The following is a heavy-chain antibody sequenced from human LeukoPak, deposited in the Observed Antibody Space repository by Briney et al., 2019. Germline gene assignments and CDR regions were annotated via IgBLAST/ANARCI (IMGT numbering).Heavy chain of an antibody. CDR1: GGTFSSYA. CDR3: AREGYCSSTSCYVGDPKYYYYGMDV. CDR2: IIPIFGTA. V-gene: IGHV1-69*01. D-gene: IGHD2-2*01. J-gene: IGHJ6*02. Sequence: SVKVSCKASGGTFSSYAISWVRQAPGQGLEWMGGIIPIFGTANYAQKFQGRVTITADESTSTAYMELSSLRSEDTAVYYCAREGYCSSTSCYVGDPKYYYYGMDVWGQGTTVTVSS.